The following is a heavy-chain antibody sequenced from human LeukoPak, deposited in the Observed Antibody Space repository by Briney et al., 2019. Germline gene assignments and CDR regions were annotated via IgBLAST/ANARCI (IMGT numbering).Heavy chain of an antibody. CDR1: GFIFSSYA. CDR3: ARDATMTTVIPFDY. Sequence: GGSLRLSCAASGFIFSSYAMHWVRQAPGKGLEWVAFIRYDGSNKYYADSVKGRFTISRDNSKNTLYLQMNSLRAEDTAVYYCARDATMTTVIPFDYWGQGILVTVSS. CDR2: IRYDGSNK. V-gene: IGHV3-30*02. J-gene: IGHJ4*02. D-gene: IGHD4-17*01.